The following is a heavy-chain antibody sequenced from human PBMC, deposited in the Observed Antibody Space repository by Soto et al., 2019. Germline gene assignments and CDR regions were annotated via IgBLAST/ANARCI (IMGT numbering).Heavy chain of an antibody. CDR2: DNHTGRT. J-gene: IGHJ4*02. CDR3: ARDVAYFDS. V-gene: IGHV4-61*01. Sequence: SENLSLTCTVSGGSVKSGRSSCSWIRQPPGKGLAWIGSDNHTGRTSYNPSLKSRVSISMDTPKNQFCLNLACVTAPDTAVYFCARDVAYFDSWGQGTLVT. CDR1: GGSVKSGRSS.